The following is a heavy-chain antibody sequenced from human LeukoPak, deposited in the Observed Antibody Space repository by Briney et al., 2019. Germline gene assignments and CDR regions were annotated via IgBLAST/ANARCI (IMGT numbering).Heavy chain of an antibody. Sequence: SQTLSLTCTVSGGSVSSGDYCWRWIRQHPEKGLEWSGFICFSGSTYYNASLKSRVTISVDTSKNQFSLMLTSVTAADTAVYYCARDGSGYSGSFDFWGQGTLVTVSS. CDR2: ICFSGST. V-gene: IGHV4-31*03. CDR1: GGSVSSGDYC. J-gene: IGHJ4*02. D-gene: IGHD3-3*01. CDR3: ARDGSGYSGSFDF.